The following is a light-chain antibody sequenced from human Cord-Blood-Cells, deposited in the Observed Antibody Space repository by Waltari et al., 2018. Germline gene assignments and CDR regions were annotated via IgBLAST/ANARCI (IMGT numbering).Light chain of an antibody. CDR3: CSYAGSSTYV. CDR2: EGS. V-gene: IGLV2-23*01. Sequence: QSALTQPASVSGSPGQSITISCPGTSSHVGTYNLFPWYQQHPGKAPNLIIYEGSKRPSGVSNRFSGSKSGNTASLTISGLQAEDEADYYCCSYAGSSTYVFGTGTKVTVL. CDR1: SSHVGTYNL. J-gene: IGLJ1*01.